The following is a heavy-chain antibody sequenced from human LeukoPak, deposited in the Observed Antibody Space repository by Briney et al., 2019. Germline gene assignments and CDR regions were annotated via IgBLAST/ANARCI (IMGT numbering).Heavy chain of an antibody. Sequence: PSETLSLTCTVSGGSISSSIYYWAWIRQPPGKGLEWIGSIYYSGSTYYNPSLKSRVTVSVDTSKNQFSLRLSSVTAADTAVYYCARLGASSYWYFDLWGRGTLVTVSS. V-gene: IGHV4-39*07. CDR1: GGSISSSIYY. CDR2: IYYSGST. CDR3: ARLGASSYWYFDL. D-gene: IGHD1-26*01. J-gene: IGHJ2*01.